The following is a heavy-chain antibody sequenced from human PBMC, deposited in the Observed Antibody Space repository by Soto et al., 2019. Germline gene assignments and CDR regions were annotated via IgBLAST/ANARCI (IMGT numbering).Heavy chain of an antibody. CDR2: INNDGSSP. Sequence: PGGSLRLSCAASGFTFSSYSMNWVRQAPGKGLVWVSRINNDGSSPTYADSVKGRFTISRDNAKNMLYLQMDSLRAEDTAVYYCVRDRPHNWFDPWGQGTLVTVSS. J-gene: IGHJ5*02. V-gene: IGHV3-74*01. CDR3: VRDRPHNWFDP. CDR1: GFTFSSYS.